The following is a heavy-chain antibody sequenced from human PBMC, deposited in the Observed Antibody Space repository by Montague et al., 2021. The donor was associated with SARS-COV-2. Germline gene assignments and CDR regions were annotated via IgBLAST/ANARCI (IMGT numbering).Heavy chain of an antibody. CDR2: IYYSGTT. J-gene: IGHJ6*02. CDR3: ARGLPYQMVAGAIPNNYMDV. Sequence: TLSLTCTVSGASISSGGFYWSWLRQHPRKGLEWIGFIYYSGTTYHNPSLKSRLTISIDTSKNQFSLKLGSVTAADTAVYYCARGLPYQMVAGAIPNNYMDVWGQGTTVTVS. D-gene: IGHD2-21*01. CDR1: GASISSGGFY. V-gene: IGHV4-31*03.